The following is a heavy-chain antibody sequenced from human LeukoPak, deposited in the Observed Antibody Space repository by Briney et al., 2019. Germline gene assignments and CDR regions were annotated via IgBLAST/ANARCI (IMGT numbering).Heavy chain of an antibody. CDR1: GFTFSDYY. J-gene: IGHJ4*02. D-gene: IGHD3-10*01. CDR2: ISSSGSTI. V-gene: IGHV3-11*01. CDR3: AREGHYYYGSGSYLGYFDY. Sequence: GGSLRLSCAASGFTFSDYYMSWIRQAPGEGLEWVSYISSSGSTIYYADSVKGRLTISRDNAKNSLYLQMNSLRAEDTAVYYCAREGHYYYGSGSYLGYFDYWGQGTLVTVSS.